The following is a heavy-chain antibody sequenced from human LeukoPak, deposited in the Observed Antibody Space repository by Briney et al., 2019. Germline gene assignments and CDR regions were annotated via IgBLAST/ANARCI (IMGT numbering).Heavy chain of an antibody. D-gene: IGHD6-19*01. CDR3: ARDEQWLAGQFDY. V-gene: IGHV1-69*13. CDR2: IIPIFGTA. J-gene: IGHJ4*02. Sequence: ASVKVSCKASGGTFSSYAISWVRRAPGQGLEWMGGIIPIFGTANYAQKFQGRVTITADESTSTAYMELSSLRSEDTAVYYCARDEQWLAGQFDYWGQGTLVTVSS. CDR1: GGTFSSYA.